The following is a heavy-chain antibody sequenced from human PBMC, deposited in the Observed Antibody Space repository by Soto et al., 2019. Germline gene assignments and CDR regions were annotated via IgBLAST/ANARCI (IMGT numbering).Heavy chain of an antibody. J-gene: IGHJ4*02. CDR3: PRSSRDHDASPFQS. D-gene: IGHD2-2*01. CDR2: ISGSRDTR. CDR1: GFTFSGYS. Sequence: VSLRLSCAASGFTFSGYSMSWVRKAPAKGREWVSYISGSRDTRYYAHSVKGRFNISRDKAKTSLDVEVSSPRDEDPAVYYCPRSSRDHDASPFQSRGQATLVPVAP. V-gene: IGHV3-48*02.